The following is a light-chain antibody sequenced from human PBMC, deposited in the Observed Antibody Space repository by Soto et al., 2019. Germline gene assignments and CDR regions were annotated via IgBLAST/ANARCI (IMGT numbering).Light chain of an antibody. Sequence: EIVLSQSPGTLSLYPGERDTLSCRASQSVSSSYVAWYQQKPGQAPRLLIYRASSRATGIPDRFSGSGSGTDFTLTISRLEPEDFAVYYCQQYGSSPLTFGGGTKVDIK. CDR2: RAS. CDR3: QQYGSSPLT. CDR1: QSVSSSY. J-gene: IGKJ4*01. V-gene: IGKV3-20*01.